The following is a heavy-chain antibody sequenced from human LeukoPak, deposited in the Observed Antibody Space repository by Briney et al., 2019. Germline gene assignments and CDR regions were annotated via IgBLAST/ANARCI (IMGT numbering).Heavy chain of an antibody. V-gene: IGHV3-13*04. CDR1: GFTFSTYD. CDR2: IGVAGDT. D-gene: IGHD3-22*01. Sequence: GGSLRLSCAASGFTFSTYDMHWVRQVAGKRLEWVSAIGVAGDTYYLDSVKGRFTISRENAKNSLYLQMNSLRAEDTAVYYCARDNYDSSGYYFDWGQGTLVTVSS. CDR3: ARDNYDSSGYYFD. J-gene: IGHJ4*02.